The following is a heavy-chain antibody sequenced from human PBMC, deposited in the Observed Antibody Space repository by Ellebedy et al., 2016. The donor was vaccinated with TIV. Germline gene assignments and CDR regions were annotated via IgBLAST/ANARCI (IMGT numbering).Heavy chain of an antibody. Sequence: PGGSLRLSCEASGFSLNSFAVHWVRQSPGKGLEWVAFISYDGNNRHYIDSIKGRFAVSRDKSKSTVSLQMDSLRPEDTATYFCARDAPLFSSTWYYFDSWGQGTLVTVSS. CDR3: ARDAPLFSSTWYYFDS. D-gene: IGHD2-2*01. J-gene: IGHJ4*02. CDR1: GFSLNSFA. CDR2: ISYDGNNR. V-gene: IGHV3-30*09.